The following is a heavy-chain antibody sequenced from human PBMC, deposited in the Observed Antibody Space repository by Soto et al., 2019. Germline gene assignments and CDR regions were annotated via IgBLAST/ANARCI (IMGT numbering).Heavy chain of an antibody. CDR3: ARDGAWGVGVGYYYGMDV. J-gene: IGHJ6*02. V-gene: IGHV4-59*01. D-gene: IGHD3-3*01. Sequence: SETLSLTCTVSGGSISSYYWSWIRQPPGKGLEWIGYIYYSGSTNYNPSLKSRVTISVDTSKNQFSLKLSSVTAADTAVYYCARDGAWGVGVGYYYGMDVWGQGTTVTVSS. CDR1: GGSISSYY. CDR2: IYYSGST.